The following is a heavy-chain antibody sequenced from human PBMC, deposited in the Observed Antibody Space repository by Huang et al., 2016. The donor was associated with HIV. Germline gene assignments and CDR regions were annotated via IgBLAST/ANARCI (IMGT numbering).Heavy chain of an antibody. CDR1: GYTFTSNH. Sequence: QVQLVQSGAEVKKPGASGRISCKASGYTFTSNHINWVRQAPGQGLEWMGKIKPSGGSTDYAQKCQDRITMTRDRSTSTVYLELRSLTSDDTAIYYCARVGSGWSLLGDALDFGGRGTMVTVSS. CDR2: IKPSGGST. D-gene: IGHD6-19*01. J-gene: IGHJ3*01. CDR3: ARVGSGWSLLGDALDF. V-gene: IGHV1-46*01.